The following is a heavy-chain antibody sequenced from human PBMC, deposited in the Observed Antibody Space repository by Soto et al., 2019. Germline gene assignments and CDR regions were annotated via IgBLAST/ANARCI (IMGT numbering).Heavy chain of an antibody. D-gene: IGHD1-7*01. Sequence: GGSLRLSCAASGFTFSSYWMSWVRQAPGKGLEWVANIKQDGSEKYYVDSVKGRFTISRDNAKNSLYLQMNSLRAEDTAVYYCARDQLELRYAFDIWGQGTMVTVS. CDR3: ARDQLELRYAFDI. V-gene: IGHV3-7*01. J-gene: IGHJ3*02. CDR2: IKQDGSEK. CDR1: GFTFSSYW.